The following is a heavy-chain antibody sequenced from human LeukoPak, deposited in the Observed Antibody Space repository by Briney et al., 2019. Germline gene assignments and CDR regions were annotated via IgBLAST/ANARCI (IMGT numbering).Heavy chain of an antibody. CDR1: GGSISSSSYY. D-gene: IGHD2-2*01. CDR3: ARDLGYCSSTSCYVGWYFDL. Sequence: SETLSLTCTVSGGSISSSSYYWGWIRQPPGKGLEWIGSMYYSGSTYYNPSLKSRVTISVDTSKNQFSLKLSSVTAADTAVYYCARDLGYCSSTSCYVGWYFDLWGRGTLVTVSS. V-gene: IGHV4-39*07. CDR2: MYYSGST. J-gene: IGHJ2*01.